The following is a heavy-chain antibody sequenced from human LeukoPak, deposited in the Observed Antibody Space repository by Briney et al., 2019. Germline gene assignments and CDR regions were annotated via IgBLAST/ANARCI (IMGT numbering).Heavy chain of an antibody. V-gene: IGHV1-46*01. CDR3: ARGEGGQWLVTSYYGMDV. CDR1: GYTFTSYC. Sequence: ASVKVSCKASGYTFTSYCMHWVRQAPGQGLEWMGIINPSGGSTSYAQKFQGRVTMTRDTSTSTVYMELSSLRSEDTAVYYCARGEGGQWLVTSYYGMDVWGQGTTVTVSS. D-gene: IGHD6-19*01. J-gene: IGHJ6*02. CDR2: INPSGGST.